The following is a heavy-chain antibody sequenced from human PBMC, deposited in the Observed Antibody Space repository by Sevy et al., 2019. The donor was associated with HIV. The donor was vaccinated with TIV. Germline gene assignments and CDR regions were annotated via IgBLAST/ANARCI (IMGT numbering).Heavy chain of an antibody. CDR3: AREVRGIVVVPAAIGGEYYGMDV. CDR1: GFTFSSYW. Sequence: GGSLRLSCAASGFTFSSYWMSWVRQAPGKGLEWVANIKQDGSEKCYVDSVKGRFTISRDNAKNSLYLQMNSLRAEDTAVYYCAREVRGIVVVPAAIGGEYYGMDVWGQGTTVTVSS. D-gene: IGHD2-2*02. CDR2: IKQDGSEK. V-gene: IGHV3-7*01. J-gene: IGHJ6*02.